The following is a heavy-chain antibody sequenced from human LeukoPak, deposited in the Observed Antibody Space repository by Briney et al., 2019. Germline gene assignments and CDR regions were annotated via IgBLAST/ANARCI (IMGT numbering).Heavy chain of an antibody. J-gene: IGHJ4*02. CDR3: ARAGAVGGYYSSPAPSNFDQ. CDR1: GGSIRRYY. CDR2: IYDSGST. D-gene: IGHD3-22*01. V-gene: IGHV4-59*01. Sequence: KPSETLSLTCTVSGGSIRRYYWTWIRQPPGKGLEWIGYIYDSGSTDYNPSLKSRVTISVDTSKNQISLKVNSVTAADTAVYYCARAGAVGGYYSSPAPSNFDQWGQGTLVTVSS.